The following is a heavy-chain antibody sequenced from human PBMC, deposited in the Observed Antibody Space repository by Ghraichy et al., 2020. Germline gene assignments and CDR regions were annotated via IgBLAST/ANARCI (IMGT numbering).Heavy chain of an antibody. Sequence: ESLNISCAVYGGSFSGYYWSWIRQPPGKGLEWIGEINHSGSTNYNPSLKSRVTISVDTSKNQFSLKLSSVTAADTAVYYCARDRAVIFWSGYYTRLDYWGQGTLVTVSS. CDR1: GGSFSGYY. D-gene: IGHD3-3*01. CDR3: ARDRAVIFWSGYYTRLDY. J-gene: IGHJ4*02. CDR2: INHSGST. V-gene: IGHV4-34*01.